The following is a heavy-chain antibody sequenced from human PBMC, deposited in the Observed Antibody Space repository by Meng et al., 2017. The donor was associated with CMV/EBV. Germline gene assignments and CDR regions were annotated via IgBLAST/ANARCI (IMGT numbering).Heavy chain of an antibody. CDR2: IYSGGKT. J-gene: IGHJ4*02. CDR1: GLEVNTNY. CDR3: ARVAEGHYFDY. V-gene: IGHV3-53*01. Sequence: RRSGAAPGLEVNTNYMTGVRKATGKGLEWVSIIYSGGKTYTADSVRGRFSISRDNSKNTVYLHINTLRAEDKAIYYCARVAEGHYFDYWGQGTLVT.